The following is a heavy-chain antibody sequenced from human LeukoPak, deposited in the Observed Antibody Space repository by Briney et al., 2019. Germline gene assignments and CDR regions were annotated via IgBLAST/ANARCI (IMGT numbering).Heavy chain of an antibody. D-gene: IGHD5-18*01. Sequence: PGGSLRLSCAASGFTFSTYAMSWIRQAPGKGLEWVSAISGIGDRTYYADSVKGRFTISRDNAKNSLYLQMNSLRAEDTAVYYCARDGQDIPTDVDTAMYYYYYGMDVWGQGTTVTVSS. CDR2: ISGIGDRT. CDR1: GFTFSTYA. V-gene: IGHV3-23*01. J-gene: IGHJ6*02. CDR3: ARDGQDIPTDVDTAMYYYYYGMDV.